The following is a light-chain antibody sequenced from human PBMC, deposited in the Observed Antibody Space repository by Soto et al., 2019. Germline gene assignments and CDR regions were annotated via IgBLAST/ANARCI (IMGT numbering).Light chain of an antibody. CDR3: QQDNNWPRALT. CDR1: QSVNNNY. V-gene: IGKV3-20*01. Sequence: VLTQSPGTLSLSPGERATLSCRASQSVNNNYLAWYQQKPGQSPRLLIYGASIRATAIPDRFSGSGSGTDFTLTISSLQSEDFAVYYCQQDNNWPRALTFGGGTKVDIK. CDR2: GAS. J-gene: IGKJ4*01.